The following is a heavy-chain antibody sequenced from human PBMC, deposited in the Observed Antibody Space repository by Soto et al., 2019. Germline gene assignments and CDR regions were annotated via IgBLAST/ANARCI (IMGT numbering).Heavy chain of an antibody. CDR2: ISYDGSNK. V-gene: IGHV3-30-3*01. CDR1: GFTFSSYA. J-gene: IGHJ4*02. D-gene: IGHD6-19*01. CDR3: ARAVGIAVAGTTLDY. Sequence: QVQLVESGGGVVQPGRSLRLSCAASGFTFSSYAMHWVRQAPGKGLEWVAVISYDGSNKYYADSVKGRFTFSRDNSKNTPYLQMNSLRAEATAVYYSARAVGIAVAGTTLDYWGLGSPVTVSS.